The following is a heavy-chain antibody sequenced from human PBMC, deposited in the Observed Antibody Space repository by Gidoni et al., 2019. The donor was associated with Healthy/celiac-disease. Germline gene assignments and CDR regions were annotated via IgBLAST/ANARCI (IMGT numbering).Heavy chain of an antibody. CDR1: GFTFSSYA. Sequence: EVQLLESGGGLVQPGGSLRLSCAASGFTFSSYAMSWVRQAPGKGLEWVSAISGSGGSTYYADSVKGRFTISRDNSKNTLYLQMNSLRAEDTAVYYCAKDPAYCSGGSCYHQRFDYWGQGTLVTVSS. CDR2: ISGSGGST. J-gene: IGHJ4*02. D-gene: IGHD2-15*01. V-gene: IGHV3-23*01. CDR3: AKDPAYCSGGSCYHQRFDY.